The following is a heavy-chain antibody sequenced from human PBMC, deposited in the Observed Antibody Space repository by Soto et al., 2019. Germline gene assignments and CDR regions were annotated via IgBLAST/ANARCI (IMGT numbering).Heavy chain of an antibody. V-gene: IGHV4-59*01. CDR3: ARVQMATLYFDD. CDR1: SGSMSGYY. D-gene: IGHD5-12*01. Sequence: QVQLQESGPGLVKPSETLSLNCSVSSGSMSGYYWSWVRQPPGKGLEWIGYIYYSGTHNYNPSLESCLTISVDTSKNLFSLKLNSVTAADTAVYYCARVQMATLYFDDWGQGTLVTVSS. J-gene: IGHJ4*02. CDR2: IYYSGTH.